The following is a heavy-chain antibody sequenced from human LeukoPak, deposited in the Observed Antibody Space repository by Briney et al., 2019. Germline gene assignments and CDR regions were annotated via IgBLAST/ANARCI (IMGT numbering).Heavy chain of an antibody. V-gene: IGHV3-7*03. Sequence: GGSLRLSCAASGFTFNSYWISWVRQAPGKGLEWVADINQDGSEKYYVDSVKGRFTISRDNAKNSLYLQMNSLRSEDTAIYYCAREGRGVPGAIAAVKGFDYWGQGTLVTVSS. D-gene: IGHD6-13*01. CDR3: AREGRGVPGAIAAVKGFDY. CDR1: GFTFNSYW. J-gene: IGHJ4*02. CDR2: INQDGSEK.